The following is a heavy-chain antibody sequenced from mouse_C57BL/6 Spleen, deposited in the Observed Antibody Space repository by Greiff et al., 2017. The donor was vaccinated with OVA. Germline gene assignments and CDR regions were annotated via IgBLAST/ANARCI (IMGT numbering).Heavy chain of an antibody. V-gene: IGHV1-43*01. CDR3: ARNPKYYFDY. Sequence: EVQLQESGPELVKPGASVKISCKASGYSFTGYYMHWVKQSSEKSLEWIGEINPSTGGTSYNQKFKGKATLTVDKSSSTAYMQLKSLTSEDSAVYYCARNPKYYFDYWGQGTTLTVSS. CDR1: GYSFTGYY. D-gene: IGHD1-3*01. J-gene: IGHJ2*01. CDR2: INPSTGGT.